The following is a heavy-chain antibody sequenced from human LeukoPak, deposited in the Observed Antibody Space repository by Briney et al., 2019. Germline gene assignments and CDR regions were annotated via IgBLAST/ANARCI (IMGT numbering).Heavy chain of an antibody. CDR1: GGSISSYY. V-gene: IGHV4-4*07. D-gene: IGHD2-8*01. Sequence: PSETLSLTCTVSGGSISSYYWSWIRQPAGKGLEWIGRIYTSVSTNYNPSLKSRVTISVDTSKNQFCLKLSSVTAADTAVYYCARHAVLMVYAKNLFDYWGQGTLLTVSS. J-gene: IGHJ4*02. CDR3: ARHAVLMVYAKNLFDY. CDR2: IYTSVST.